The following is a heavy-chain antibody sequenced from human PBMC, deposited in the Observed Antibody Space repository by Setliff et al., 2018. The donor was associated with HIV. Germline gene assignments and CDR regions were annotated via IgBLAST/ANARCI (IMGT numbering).Heavy chain of an antibody. V-gene: IGHV4-38-2*02. CDR1: GYSISSGYY. J-gene: IGHJ6*02. Sequence: SETLSLTCTVSGYSISSGYYWGWIRQPPGKGLEWIGSLYHSGSTYYNPSLKSRVTISVDTSKNLFSMKLSSVAAADTAVYYCARDKRASFDGMDVWGQGTTVTVSS. CDR2: LYHSGST. CDR3: ARDKRASFDGMDV.